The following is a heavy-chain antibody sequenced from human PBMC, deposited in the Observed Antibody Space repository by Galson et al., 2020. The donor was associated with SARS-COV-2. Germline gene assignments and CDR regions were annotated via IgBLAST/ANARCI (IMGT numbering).Heavy chain of an antibody. Sequence: SQTLSLTCTVSGGSISSSSYYWGWIRQPPGKGLEWIGSIYYSGSTYYNPSLKSRVTISVDTSKNQFSLKLSSVTAADTAVYYCARDPYFAVTTDDIDYWGQGTLVTVSS. CDR3: ARDPYFAVTTDDIDY. CDR1: GGSISSSSYY. V-gene: IGHV4-39*07. D-gene: IGHD4-17*01. CDR2: IYYSGST. J-gene: IGHJ4*02.